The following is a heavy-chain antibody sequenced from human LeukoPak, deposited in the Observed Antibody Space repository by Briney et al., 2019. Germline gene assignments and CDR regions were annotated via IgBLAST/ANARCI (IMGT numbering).Heavy chain of an antibody. J-gene: IGHJ4*02. Sequence: GGSPRLSCAASGFTFSSYAMHWVRQAPGKGLEYVSAISSNGGSTYYANSVKGRFTISRDNSKNTLYLQMGSLRAEDMAMYYCARSSGSYIGDVDYWGQGTLVTVSS. V-gene: IGHV3-64*01. D-gene: IGHD1-26*01. CDR1: GFTFSSYA. CDR2: ISSNGGST. CDR3: ARSSGSYIGDVDY.